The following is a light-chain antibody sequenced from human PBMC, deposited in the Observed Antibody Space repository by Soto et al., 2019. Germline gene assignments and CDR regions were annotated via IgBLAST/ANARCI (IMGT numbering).Light chain of an antibody. V-gene: IGKV3-11*01. J-gene: IGKJ1*01. CDR3: RQRGNLPLWP. CDR2: DAS. Sequence: EVRRTLKKDTLSLSPGERASLSCRASQSVGKYLVWYQQKPGEAPRLLIYDASNRATGIPARFSGSGSGTDFTLTISSSEPEDFAVYYCRQRGNLPLWPFGQ. CDR1: QSVGKY.